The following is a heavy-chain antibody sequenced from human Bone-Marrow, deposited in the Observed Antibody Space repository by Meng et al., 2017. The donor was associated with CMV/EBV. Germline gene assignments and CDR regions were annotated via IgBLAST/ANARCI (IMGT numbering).Heavy chain of an antibody. V-gene: IGHV4-31*02. J-gene: IGHJ4*02. CDR3: VRGRRYCSSTSRLYYFDY. Sequence: SSCGYYWSWIRQHPGKGLEWIGYLYYRGSTYYNPSLKSRVTISVDTSKNQFSLKLSSVTAADTAVYYCVRGRRYCSSTSRLYYFDYWGQGTLVTVSS. D-gene: IGHD2-2*01. CDR2: LYYRGST. CDR1: SSCGYY.